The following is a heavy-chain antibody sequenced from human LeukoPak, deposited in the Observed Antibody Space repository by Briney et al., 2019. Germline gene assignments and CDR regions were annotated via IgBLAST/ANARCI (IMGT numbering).Heavy chain of an antibody. V-gene: IGHV4-39*01. CDR3: ASEITVTMPFDY. Sequence: SETLSLTCTVSGGSISSSSYFWGWIRQPPGKGLEWIGNIYHSGSTYYNPSLKSRVTISIDMSKNRISLKLSSVTAADTAVYYCASEITVTMPFDYWGLGTLVTVSS. D-gene: IGHD4-17*01. CDR1: GGSISSSSYF. J-gene: IGHJ4*02. CDR2: IYHSGST.